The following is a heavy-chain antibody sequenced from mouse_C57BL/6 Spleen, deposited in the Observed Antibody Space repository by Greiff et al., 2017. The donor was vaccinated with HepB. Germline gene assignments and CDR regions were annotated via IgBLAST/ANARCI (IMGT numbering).Heavy chain of an antibody. V-gene: IGHV1-80*01. CDR3: ARPGGYYEEVNYAMDY. D-gene: IGHD2-3*01. J-gene: IGHJ4*01. Sequence: VKLMESGAELVKPGASVKISCKASGYAFSSYWMNWVKQRPGKGLEWIGQIYPGDGDTNYNGKFKGKATLTADKSSSTAYMQLSSLTSEDSAVYFCARPGGYYEEVNYAMDYWGQGTSVTVSS. CDR2: IYPGDGDT. CDR1: GYAFSSYW.